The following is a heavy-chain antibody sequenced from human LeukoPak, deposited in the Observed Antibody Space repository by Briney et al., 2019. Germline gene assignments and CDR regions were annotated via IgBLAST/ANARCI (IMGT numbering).Heavy chain of an antibody. J-gene: IGHJ6*03. CDR2: IHHGGST. V-gene: IGHV4-30-2*01. D-gene: IGHD1-7*01. CDR1: GGSISSGGYY. CDR3: ASGTIVELRAIRNYYYYMDV. Sequence: SETLSLTCTVSGGSISSGGYYWSWIRQPPGKGLEWIGYIHHGGSTYYNPSLKSRVSISVDRSKTQFSLKLSSVTAADTAVYYCASGTIVELRAIRNYYYYMDVWGKGTTVTVSS.